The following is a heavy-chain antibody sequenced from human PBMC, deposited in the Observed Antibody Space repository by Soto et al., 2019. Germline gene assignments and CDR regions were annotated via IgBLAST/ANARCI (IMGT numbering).Heavy chain of an antibody. CDR3: VKDHCGGDCYSDPYFDY. Sequence: QVQLVESGGGVVQPGRSLRLSCAASGFIFTTYGLHWVRQAPGKGLGRVAVIWYDGSNQYYADSVKGRFTISRDNSKNILYLEMNSVRVEDTAVYYCVKDHCGGDCYSDPYFDYWGQGTLVTVSS. CDR1: GFIFTTYG. V-gene: IGHV3-33*06. CDR2: IWYDGSNQ. J-gene: IGHJ4*02. D-gene: IGHD2-21*02.